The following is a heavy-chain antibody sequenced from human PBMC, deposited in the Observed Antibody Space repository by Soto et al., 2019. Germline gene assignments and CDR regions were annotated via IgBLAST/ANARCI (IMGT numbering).Heavy chain of an antibody. D-gene: IGHD1-7*01. CDR2: NYHSGST. CDR3: ASGPTYSYCYYGMDV. J-gene: IGHJ6*02. Sequence: PSETLSLTCAVSGGSISSCGYSWSWIRPPPGQGLEGNGYNYHSGSTYYNPSLKSRVTISVDRSKNQFSLKLSSVTAANTAVYYCASGPTYSYCYYGMDVWGQGTTVTVSS. V-gene: IGHV4-30-2*01. CDR1: GGSISSCGYS.